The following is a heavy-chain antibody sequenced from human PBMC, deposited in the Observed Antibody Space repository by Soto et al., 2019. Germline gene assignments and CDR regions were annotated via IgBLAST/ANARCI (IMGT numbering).Heavy chain of an antibody. D-gene: IGHD1-20*01. Sequence: QVQLVQSGAEVKTPGASVKVSCKASGYTFATYDINWVRQAPGQGLEWMGWMNPNSGNTGYAQKFQGRLTMTRDTALSVAHMELSSLRNEATAVYYCARRDGYNFNWLDSWGQRTLVTVSA. CDR3: ARRDGYNFNWLDS. J-gene: IGHJ5*01. V-gene: IGHV1-8*01. CDR1: GYTFATYD. CDR2: MNPNSGNT.